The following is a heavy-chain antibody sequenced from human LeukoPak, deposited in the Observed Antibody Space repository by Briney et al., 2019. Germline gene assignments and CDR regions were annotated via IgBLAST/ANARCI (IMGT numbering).Heavy chain of an antibody. V-gene: IGHV3-7*01. CDR3: AREDHSKYEF. CDR1: GFPFSNYW. D-gene: IGHD4-11*01. Sequence: GSLRLSCVASGFPFSNYWMSWVRQAPGKGPEWLASIKQDGSETSYVDSVKGRFTISKDNAKKSLYLLMNSLRAEDTAVYYCAREDHSKYEFWGQGTLVTVSS. CDR2: IKQDGSET. J-gene: IGHJ4*02.